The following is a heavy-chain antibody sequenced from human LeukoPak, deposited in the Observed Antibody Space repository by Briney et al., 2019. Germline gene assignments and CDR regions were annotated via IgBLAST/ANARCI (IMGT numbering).Heavy chain of an antibody. Sequence: GGSLRLSCAASGFTVSSNYMSWVRQAPGKGLEWVSVIYSGGSTYYADSVKGRFTISRDNSKNTLYLQMNSLRAEDTAVYYCAKAEWELLLLNYWGQGTLVTVSS. CDR1: GFTVSSNY. CDR2: IYSGGST. D-gene: IGHD1-26*01. CDR3: AKAEWELLLLNY. J-gene: IGHJ4*02. V-gene: IGHV3-53*01.